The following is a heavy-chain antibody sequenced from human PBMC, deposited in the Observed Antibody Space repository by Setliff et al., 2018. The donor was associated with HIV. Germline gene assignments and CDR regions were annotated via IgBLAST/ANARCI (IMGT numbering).Heavy chain of an antibody. J-gene: IGHJ4*02. Sequence: SETLSLTCTVSGGSISSYYWSWIRQPAGKGLEWIGRIYTSGSTNYNPSLKSRVTMSIDTSKNQFSLKLSSVTAADTAVYYCASLMRDDSSGYYLPFDYWGQGTLGTVSS. V-gene: IGHV4-4*07. CDR3: ASLMRDDSSGYYLPFDY. CDR1: GGSISSYY. D-gene: IGHD3-22*01. CDR2: IYTSGST.